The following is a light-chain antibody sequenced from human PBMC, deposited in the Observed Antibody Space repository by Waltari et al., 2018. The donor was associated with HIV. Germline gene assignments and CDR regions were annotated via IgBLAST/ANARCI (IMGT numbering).Light chain of an antibody. Sequence: QSVLTPSPSASGTPGQRVTISCSGSSSNIGSNAVDWYQHRPGTAPKLLIHTNNQRPSGCPDRFSGSKAGTSASLAISGLQSEDESDYYCAAWDDSLNGYVFGSGTKVTVL. CDR2: TNN. V-gene: IGLV1-44*01. CDR1: SSNIGSNA. J-gene: IGLJ1*01. CDR3: AAWDDSLNGYV.